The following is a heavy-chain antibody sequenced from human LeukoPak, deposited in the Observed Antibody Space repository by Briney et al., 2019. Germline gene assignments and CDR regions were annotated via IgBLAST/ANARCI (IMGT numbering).Heavy chain of an antibody. CDR2: IIPIFGTA. D-gene: IGHD2-15*01. V-gene: IGHV1-69*13. Sequence: ASVKVSCKASGGTFSSYAISWVRQAPGQGLEWMGGIIPIFGTANYAQKIQGRATITADESTSTAYMELSSLRSEDTAVYYCARDCSGGSCYFDYWGQGTLVTVSS. CDR1: GGTFSSYA. CDR3: ARDCSGGSCYFDY. J-gene: IGHJ4*02.